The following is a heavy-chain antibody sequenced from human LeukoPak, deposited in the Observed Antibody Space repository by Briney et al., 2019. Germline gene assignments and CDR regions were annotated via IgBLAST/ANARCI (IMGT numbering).Heavy chain of an antibody. J-gene: IGHJ5*02. CDR1: GGSISSSSYY. D-gene: IGHD3-10*01. CDR2: IYYSGST. CDR3: AREGYYYGSGSYDWFDP. V-gene: IGHV4-39*07. Sequence: PSETLSLTCTVSGGSISSSSYYWDWIRQPPGKGLEWIGSIYYSGSTYYNPSLKSRVTISVDTSKNQFSLKLSSVTAADTAVYYCAREGYYYGSGSYDWFDPWGQGTLVTVSS.